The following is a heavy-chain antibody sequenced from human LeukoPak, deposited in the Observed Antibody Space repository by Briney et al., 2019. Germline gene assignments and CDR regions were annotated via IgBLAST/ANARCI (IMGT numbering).Heavy chain of an antibody. J-gene: IGHJ6*03. V-gene: IGHV3-21*01. Sequence: ARSLRLSCAASGFTFSSYSMNWVRQPPGKGLEWVSSIRSSSSYIYYADSVKGRFTISRENAKNSMSLQMNSMRAEETAVYYCARPRGAAAGKSPFYYYDMDVWGKGATVTVSS. CDR3: ARPRGAAAGKSPFYYYDMDV. CDR2: IRSSSSYI. D-gene: IGHD6-13*01. CDR1: GFTFSSYS.